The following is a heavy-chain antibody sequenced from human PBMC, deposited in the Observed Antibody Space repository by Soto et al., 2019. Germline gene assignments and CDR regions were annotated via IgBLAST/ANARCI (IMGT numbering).Heavy chain of an antibody. D-gene: IGHD3-22*01. V-gene: IGHV3-21*01. J-gene: IGHJ3*02. CDR1: GFTFSSYS. CDR2: ISSSSSYI. CDR3: ARDLRNGYYDSSGYYNDAFDI. Sequence: PGGSLRLSCAASGFTFSSYSMNWVRQAPGKGLEWVSSISSSSSYIYYADSVKSRFTISRDNAKNSLYLQMNSLRAEDTAVYYCARDLRNGYYDSSGYYNDAFDIWGQGTMVTVSS.